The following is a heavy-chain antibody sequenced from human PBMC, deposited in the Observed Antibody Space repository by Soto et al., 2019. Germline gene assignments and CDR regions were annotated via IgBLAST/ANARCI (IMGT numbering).Heavy chain of an antibody. D-gene: IGHD1-7*01. V-gene: IGHV3-74*01. J-gene: IGHJ4*02. CDR2: INGDGVTI. Sequence: EVQLVEAGGGLVQPGGSLRLSCAASGFTFSTSWIHWVRQAPGKGLVWVSRINGDGVTINYGDSVTGRFTSSRDNAKNTVYLQMTSLSADDTAVYYCTRRGNYYFDYWGQGTLVTVSS. CDR3: TRRGNYYFDY. CDR1: GFTFSTSW.